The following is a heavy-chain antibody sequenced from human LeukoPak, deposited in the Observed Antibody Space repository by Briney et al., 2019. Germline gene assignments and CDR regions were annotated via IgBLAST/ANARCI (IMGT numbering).Heavy chain of an antibody. V-gene: IGHV3-48*04. CDR3: ARGYAGTLFY. J-gene: IGHJ4*02. CDR1: GFSFSSYN. D-gene: IGHD4-23*01. Sequence: GGSLRLSCGASGFSFSSYNMNWVRQAPGKGLEWVSYISSSASTIYIADSVKGRFTISRDNAKNSLYLQMNSLRAEDTAVYYCARGYAGTLFYWGQGTLVTVSS. CDR2: ISSSASTI.